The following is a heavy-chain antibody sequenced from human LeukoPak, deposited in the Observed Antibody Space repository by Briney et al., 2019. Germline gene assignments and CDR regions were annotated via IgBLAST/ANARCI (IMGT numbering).Heavy chain of an antibody. CDR3: AREAVRVTFDY. D-gene: IGHD3-10*01. V-gene: IGHV4-34*01. J-gene: IGHJ4*02. CDR2: INHSGST. CDR1: GGSFSGYY. Sequence: SETLSLTCAVYGGSFSGYYWSWIRQPPGKGLEWIGEINHSGSTNYNPSLKSRVTISVDTSKNQFSLKLSSVTAADTAVYYCAREAVRVTFDYWGQGTLVTVSS.